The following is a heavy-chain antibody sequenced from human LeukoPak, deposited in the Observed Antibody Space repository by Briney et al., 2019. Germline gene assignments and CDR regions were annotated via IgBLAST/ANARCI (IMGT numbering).Heavy chain of an antibody. V-gene: IGHV4-4*09. CDR1: GGSISSYY. D-gene: IGHD3-22*01. CDR2: IYTSGST. J-gene: IGHJ4*02. Sequence: SETLSLTCTVSGGSISSYYWSWIRQPPGKGLEWIGYIYTSGSTNYNPSLKSRVTISVDTSKNQFSLKLSSVTAADTAVYYCARSTYDSSGYYYSNWGQGTLVTVSS. CDR3: ARSTYDSSGYYYSN.